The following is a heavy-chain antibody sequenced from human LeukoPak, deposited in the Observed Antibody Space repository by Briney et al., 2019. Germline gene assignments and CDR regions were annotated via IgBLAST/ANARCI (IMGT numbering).Heavy chain of an antibody. V-gene: IGHV4-59*08. CDR1: GGSISSYY. CDR3: AKQSIAARRAFDI. CDR2: SYYSGST. D-gene: IGHD6-6*01. J-gene: IGHJ3*02. Sequence: SETLSLTCSVSGGSISSYYWSWIRQPPGKGLEYIGYSYYSGSTDYNPSLKSRVTITVDTSNQFSLMLTSVTAADTAVYYCAKQSIAARRAFDIWGQGTMVTVSS.